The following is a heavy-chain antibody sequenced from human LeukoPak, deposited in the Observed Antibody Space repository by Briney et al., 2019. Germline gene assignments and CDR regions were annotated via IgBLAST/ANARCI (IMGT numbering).Heavy chain of an antibody. CDR1: GFTFSSYS. J-gene: IGHJ3*02. Sequence: GGSLRLTCTASGFTFSSYSRNWVRQAAGKGLEWLSYSSSSGTTIYYADSLKGRFTISRDNAKNSLYLQINSLSDDDTAVYYCARESREYYYDDTATKMIHEAFDIWGQGTMVTVSS. V-gene: IGHV3-48*02. CDR2: SSSSGTTI. CDR3: ARESREYYYDDTATKMIHEAFDI. D-gene: IGHD3-22*01.